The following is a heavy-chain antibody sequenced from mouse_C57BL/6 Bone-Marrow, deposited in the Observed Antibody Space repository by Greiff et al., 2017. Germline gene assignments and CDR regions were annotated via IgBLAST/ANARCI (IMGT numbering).Heavy chain of an antibody. CDR3: TTREGYYGNSLGWF. D-gene: IGHD2-1*01. V-gene: IGHV14-4*01. CDR1: GFNIKDDY. Sequence: EVQLQQSGAELVRPGASVKLSCTASGFNIKDDYMHWVKQRPEQGLEWIGWIDPENGDTEYASKFQGKATITADTSSNTAYLQLSSLTSEDTAVYYCTTREGYYGNSLGWFWGQGTLVTVSA. J-gene: IGHJ3*01. CDR2: IDPENGDT.